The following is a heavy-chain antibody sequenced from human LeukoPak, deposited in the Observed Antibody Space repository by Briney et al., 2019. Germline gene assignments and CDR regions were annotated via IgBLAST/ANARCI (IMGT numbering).Heavy chain of an antibody. Sequence: GGSLRLSCAASGFTLSSYWMHWVRQAPGEGLVWVSRINSDGSNINYADSVKGRFTISRDNAKNTLYLQMNSLRVEDTAVYYCVRSSGWPGYWGQGTLVTVSS. CDR2: INSDGSNI. V-gene: IGHV3-74*01. CDR1: GFTLSSYW. J-gene: IGHJ4*02. CDR3: VRSSGWPGY. D-gene: IGHD6-19*01.